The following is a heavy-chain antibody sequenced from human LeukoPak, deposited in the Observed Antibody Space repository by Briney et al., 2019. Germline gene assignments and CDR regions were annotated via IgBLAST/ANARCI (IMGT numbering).Heavy chain of an antibody. CDR1: GFTLSSYW. CDR2: IRYDGSNK. D-gene: IGHD3-22*01. CDR3: ARDTYYDNSGYYFSDS. V-gene: IGHV3-30*02. Sequence: GGSLRLSCAASGFTLSSYWMSWVRQAPGKGLEWVAFIRYDGSNKYYADSVKGRLTIYRDNSKNTLYLQMNSLRAEDTALYYCARDTYYDNSGYYFSDSWGQGTLVTVSS. J-gene: IGHJ4*02.